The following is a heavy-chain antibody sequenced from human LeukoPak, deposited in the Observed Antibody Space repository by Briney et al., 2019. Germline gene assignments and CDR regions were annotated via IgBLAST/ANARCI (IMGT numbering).Heavy chain of an antibody. D-gene: IGHD6-13*01. Sequence: PGGSPRLSCAASGFTFSTYWMHWVRRAPGKGLVWVSRISSDGGSVSYADSVRGRFTISRDNAKNTMYLQMNGLRAEDTAVYFCARYSSSWHANDYWGQGTLVTVTS. CDR1: GFTFSTYW. V-gene: IGHV3-74*01. CDR3: ARYSSSWHANDY. J-gene: IGHJ4*02. CDR2: ISSDGGSV.